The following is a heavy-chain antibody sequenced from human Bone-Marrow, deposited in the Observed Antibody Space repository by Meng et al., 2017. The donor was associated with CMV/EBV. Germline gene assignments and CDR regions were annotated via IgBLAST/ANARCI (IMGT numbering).Heavy chain of an antibody. CDR3: VRGRITNHY. CDR1: GFPFGSYW. D-gene: IGHD1-20*01. V-gene: IGHV3-7*01. CDR2: IEEDGSEK. J-gene: IGHJ4*02. Sequence: GESLKISCAASGFPFGSYWMTWVRQAPGKGLEWVASIEEDGSEKYYVDSVKGRFTISRDNPNNSLYLQMNSLRAEDTALYYCVRGRITNHYWGQGTLVTVSS.